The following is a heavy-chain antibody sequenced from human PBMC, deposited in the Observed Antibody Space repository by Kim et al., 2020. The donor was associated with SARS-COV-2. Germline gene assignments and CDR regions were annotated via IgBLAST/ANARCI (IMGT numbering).Heavy chain of an antibody. CDR3: ARASGFRTAFDS. Sequence: SGKGRLPTPRDNAKNSLYLQMNSLRAEDTAVYYCARASGFRTAFDSWGQGTMVTVSS. V-gene: IGHV3-11*01. J-gene: IGHJ3*02. D-gene: IGHD3-10*01.